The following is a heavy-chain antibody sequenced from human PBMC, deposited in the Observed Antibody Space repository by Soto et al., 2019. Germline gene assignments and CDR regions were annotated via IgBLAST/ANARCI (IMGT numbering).Heavy chain of an antibody. V-gene: IGHV3-15*01. Sequence: PGGSLRLSCAASGFTFSNAWLSWVRQAPGKGLEWVGRIKSRTDGGTTEYGAPVKGRFTISRDDSKNTLYLQVNSLKTDDTAVYYCTTDLGKRDSGDYVGYFQHWGQGTLVTVS. D-gene: IGHD4-17*01. J-gene: IGHJ1*01. CDR1: GFTFSNAW. CDR3: TTDLGKRDSGDYVGYFQH. CDR2: IKSRTDGGTT.